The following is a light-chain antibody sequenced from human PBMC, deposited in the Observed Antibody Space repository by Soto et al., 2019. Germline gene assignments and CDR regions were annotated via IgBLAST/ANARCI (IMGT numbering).Light chain of an antibody. J-gene: IGKJ1*01. Sequence: DIQMTQSPSSLSASVGDRVTITCQTSHDISIYLNWYQQKPGKAPKLLIYDASNLETGVPSRFSGSGSGTEFTLTISSLQPDDSATYYCQQYNRYSTFGQGTKVDIK. V-gene: IGKV1-33*01. CDR3: QQYNRYST. CDR2: DAS. CDR1: HDISIY.